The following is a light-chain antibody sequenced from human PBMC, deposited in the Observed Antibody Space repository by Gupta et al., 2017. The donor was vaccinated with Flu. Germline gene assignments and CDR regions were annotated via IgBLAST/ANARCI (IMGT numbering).Light chain of an antibody. J-gene: IGLJ1*01. Sequence: SYPLTQPLSVSVPPGQTARITCSGQALTKKYACWFQQKKPGQAPILVIFKENRRPSGIPERFSGSSSGTTVTLTISGVQTEDEADYYCQSTDNSDAFVFGTGTKLTV. V-gene: IGLV3-25*02. CDR2: KEN. CDR3: QSTDNSDAFV. CDR1: ALTKKY.